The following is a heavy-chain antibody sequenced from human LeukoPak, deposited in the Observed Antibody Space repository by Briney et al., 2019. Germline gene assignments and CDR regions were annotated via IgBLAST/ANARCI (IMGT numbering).Heavy chain of an antibody. CDR2: IYYSGST. CDR3: ARVRTDGGGYVMDY. J-gene: IGHJ4*02. CDR1: GGSISSYY. D-gene: IGHD5-12*01. Sequence: SETLSLTCTVSGGSISSYYRSWIRQPPGKGLEWIGYIYYSGSTNYNPSLKSRVTISVDTSKNQFSLKLSSVTAADTAVYYCARVRTDGGGYVMDYWGQGTLVTVSS. V-gene: IGHV4-59*01.